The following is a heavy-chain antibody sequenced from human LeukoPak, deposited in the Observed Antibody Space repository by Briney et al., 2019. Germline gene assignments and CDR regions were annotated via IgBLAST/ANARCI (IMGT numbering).Heavy chain of an antibody. Sequence: PSETLSLTCTVSGGSISSYYWSWIRQPPGKGLEWIGYIYYSGSTNYNPSLKSRVTISVDTSKNQFSLKLSSVTAAGTAVYYCARVGSSSWYGGWFDPWGQGTLVTVSS. J-gene: IGHJ5*02. CDR1: GGSISSYY. CDR3: ARVGSSSWYGGWFDP. V-gene: IGHV4-59*01. D-gene: IGHD6-13*01. CDR2: IYYSGST.